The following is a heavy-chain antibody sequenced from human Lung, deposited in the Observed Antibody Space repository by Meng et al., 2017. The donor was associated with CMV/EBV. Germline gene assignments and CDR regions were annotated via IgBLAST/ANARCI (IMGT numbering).Heavy chain of an antibody. CDR2: LDKYGRDI. CDR1: GVSYDNDW. V-gene: IGHV3-74*01. CDR3: ARDTPHDAFDP. J-gene: IGHJ5*02. D-gene: IGHD2-15*01. Sequence: GGAMGVSYDNDWVQRVRQQKGGGLVWLSRLDKYGRDISYADSVKGRFTASRDNARNIIYLQMNNLRDEDAAVYYCARDTPHDAFDPWGQGALVTVSS.